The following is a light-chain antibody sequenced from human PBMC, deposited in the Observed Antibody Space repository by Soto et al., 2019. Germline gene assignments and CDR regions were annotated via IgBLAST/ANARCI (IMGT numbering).Light chain of an antibody. CDR2: GAS. CDR3: QQYGRT. CDR1: QSISSSY. V-gene: IGKV3-20*01. J-gene: IGKJ1*01. Sequence: EIVLTQSPGTLSLSLGERATLSCRASQSISSSYLAWYQQKPGQAPRLLIYGASSRATGIPDRFSGSGSGTDFTLTISRLEPEDFAVYYCQQYGRTFGQGTKVDTK.